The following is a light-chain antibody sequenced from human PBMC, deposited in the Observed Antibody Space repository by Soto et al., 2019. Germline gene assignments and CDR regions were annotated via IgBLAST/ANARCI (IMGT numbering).Light chain of an antibody. CDR2: SHN. CDR1: SSNIGSNT. V-gene: IGLV1-44*01. CDR3: AAWDDSLNGPV. J-gene: IGLJ2*01. Sequence: QSVLTQPPSASGTPGQRVTISCSGSSSNIGSNTVNWYQQLPGTAPKLLIYSHNQRPSGVPDRFFGSKSGTSASLVITGLQSEAEADYYCAAWDDSLNGPVFGGGTKLTVL.